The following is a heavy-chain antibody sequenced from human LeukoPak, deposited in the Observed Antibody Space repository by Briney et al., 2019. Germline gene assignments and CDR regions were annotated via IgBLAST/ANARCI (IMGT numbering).Heavy chain of an antibody. V-gene: IGHV4-4*02. Sequence: GSLRLSCAASGFTVSSNYMSWVRQPPGKGLEWIGEIYHSGSTNYNPSLKSRVTISVDKSKNQFSLKLSSVTAADTAVYYCARFGYSHGWFDPWGQGTLVTVSS. CDR1: GFTVSSNY. CDR2: IYHSGST. D-gene: IGHD5-18*01. CDR3: ARFGYSHGWFDP. J-gene: IGHJ5*02.